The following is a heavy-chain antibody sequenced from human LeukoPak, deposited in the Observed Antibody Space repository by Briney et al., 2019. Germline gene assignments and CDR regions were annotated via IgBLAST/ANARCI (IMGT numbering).Heavy chain of an antibody. D-gene: IGHD3-9*01. Sequence: PGGSLRLSCAASGSTFSSYAMSWVRQAPGKGLEWVSAISGSGGSTYYADSVKGRFTISRDNSKNTLYLQMNSLRAEDTAVYYCAKDPDILTGYYPDWGQGTLVTVSS. J-gene: IGHJ4*02. CDR3: AKDPDILTGYYPD. CDR2: ISGSGGST. V-gene: IGHV3-23*01. CDR1: GSTFSSYA.